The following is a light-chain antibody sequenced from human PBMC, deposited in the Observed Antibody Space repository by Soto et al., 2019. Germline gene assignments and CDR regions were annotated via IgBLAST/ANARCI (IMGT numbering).Light chain of an antibody. Sequence: DIQMTQSPSSLSASVGDRVTITCRASQSISRYLNWYQQKPGKAPTLLIYTASSLQSGVPSRFSGRGSGTDFTLTINSLQPEDFATYSCQQSYSTPFTFGTGTKVYIK. J-gene: IGKJ3*01. CDR3: QQSYSTPFT. CDR1: QSISRY. CDR2: TAS. V-gene: IGKV1-39*01.